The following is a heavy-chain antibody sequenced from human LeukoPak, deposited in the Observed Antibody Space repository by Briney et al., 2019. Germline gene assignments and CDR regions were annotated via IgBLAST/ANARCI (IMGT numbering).Heavy chain of an antibody. CDR2: IYYSGST. Sequence: SETLSLTCTASGGSISSHYWSWIRQPPGKGLEWIGYIYYSGSTNYNPSLKSRVTISVDTSKNQFSLKLSSVTAADTAVYYCAREYSSSGEAFDIWGQGTMVTVSS. CDR1: GGSISSHY. D-gene: IGHD6-6*01. V-gene: IGHV4-59*11. CDR3: AREYSSSGEAFDI. J-gene: IGHJ3*02.